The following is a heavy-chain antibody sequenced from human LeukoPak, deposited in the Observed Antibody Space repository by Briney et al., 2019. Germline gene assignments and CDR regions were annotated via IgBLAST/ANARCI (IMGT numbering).Heavy chain of an antibody. CDR1: GYTFTSYG. J-gene: IGHJ3*02. V-gene: IGHV1-18*01. D-gene: IGHD2-15*01. Sequence: ASVKVSCKGSGYTFTSYGISWVRQAPGQGLEWMGWISAYNGNTNYVQKVQGRVIMTRDTSTSTAYMDVRSLRSDDTAVYYCARLVCSSSSCWDSAAFDIWGQGTMVTVSS. CDR2: ISAYNGNT. CDR3: ARLVCSSSSCWDSAAFDI.